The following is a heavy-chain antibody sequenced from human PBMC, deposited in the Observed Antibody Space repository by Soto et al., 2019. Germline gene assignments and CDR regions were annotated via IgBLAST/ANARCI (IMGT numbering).Heavy chain of an antibody. CDR2: ISYDGSNK. V-gene: IGHV3-30*03. J-gene: IGHJ6*02. CDR1: GFTFSSYG. Sequence: QVQLVESGGGVVQPGRSLRLSCAASGFTFSSYGMHWVRQAPGKGLEWVAVISYDGSNKYYADSVKGRFTISRDNSKNKMYLQMNSLRAEDTAVYYWASDGRRVHYYYYYGMDVWGQGTTVTVSS. CDR3: ASDGRRVHYYYYYGMDV.